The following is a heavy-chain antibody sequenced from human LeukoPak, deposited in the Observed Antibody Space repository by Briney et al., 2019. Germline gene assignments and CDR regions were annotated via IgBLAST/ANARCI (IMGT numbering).Heavy chain of an antibody. V-gene: IGHV3-23*01. J-gene: IGHJ4*02. CDR2: ISGGGGST. D-gene: IGHD6-13*01. CDR3: ARNQRGVAAAIDY. CDR1: GFTFSSYG. Sequence: PGGSLRLSCAASGFTFSSYGMSWVRQAPGKGLEWVSAISGGGGSTYYADSVKGRFTISRDNAKNSLYLQMNSLRAEDTAIYYCARNQRGVAAAIDYWGQGTLVTVSS.